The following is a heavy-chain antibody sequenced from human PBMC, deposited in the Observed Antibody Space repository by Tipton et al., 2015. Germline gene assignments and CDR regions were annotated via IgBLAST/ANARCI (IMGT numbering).Heavy chain of an antibody. CDR1: GGSINSHY. J-gene: IGHJ4*02. CDR3: ARAATTSDIDY. D-gene: IGHD4-17*01. CDR2: LYSSGST. V-gene: IGHV4-59*11. Sequence: TLSLTCTVSGGSINSHYWSWIRQPPGRGLEWMGYLYSSGSTHYNPSLKSRVSISLDTSKNQFSLKLSSVTPADTAVYYCARAATTSDIDYWGQGTLVTVSS.